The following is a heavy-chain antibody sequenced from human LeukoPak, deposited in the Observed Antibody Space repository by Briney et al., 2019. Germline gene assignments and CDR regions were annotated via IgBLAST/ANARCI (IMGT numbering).Heavy chain of an antibody. CDR1: GFIFTRYG. CDR3: AKSWDTVSRGRTYFDY. Sequence: GGSLRVFCVASGFIFTRYGMHWVRQAPGKGLERVAIISNDGSETYYVDSVKGRFTISRDNSKNMLYLQMNSLRAEDTAVYYCAKSWDTVSRGRTYFDYWGQGTQVTASS. CDR2: ISNDGSET. D-gene: IGHD3-10*01. J-gene: IGHJ4*02. V-gene: IGHV3-30*18.